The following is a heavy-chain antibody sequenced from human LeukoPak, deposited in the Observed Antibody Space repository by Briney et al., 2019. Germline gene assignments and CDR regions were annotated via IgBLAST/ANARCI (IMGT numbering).Heavy chain of an antibody. J-gene: IGHJ6*02. D-gene: IGHD2-15*01. CDR2: IKPDGSAQ. CDR1: GFTFSSNW. Sequence: TGGSLRLSCATSGFTFSSNWMSWVRHVPGRGLDWVANIKPDGSAQYYAASVKGRFTISRDNAKNSLYLQMNSLRAEDTAVYYCARDRCRGGSCYSYSRDGMDVWGQGTTVTVSS. CDR3: ARDRCRGGSCYSYSRDGMDV. V-gene: IGHV3-7*01.